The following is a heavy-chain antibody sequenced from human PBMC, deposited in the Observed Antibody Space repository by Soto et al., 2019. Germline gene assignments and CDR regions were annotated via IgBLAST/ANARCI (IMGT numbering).Heavy chain of an antibody. CDR1: GFTLSSYS. D-gene: IGHD3-3*01. CDR3: ARETYYDFWSGPYYGMDV. CDR2: ISSRSSTI. Sequence: GGSMRLSCAASGFTLSSYSMNWVRQAPGKGLECVSYISSRSSTIYYADSVKGRFTISRDNSKNTLYLQMNSLRAEDTAVYYCARETYYDFWSGPYYGMDVWGQGTTVTVSS. V-gene: IGHV3-48*01. J-gene: IGHJ6*02.